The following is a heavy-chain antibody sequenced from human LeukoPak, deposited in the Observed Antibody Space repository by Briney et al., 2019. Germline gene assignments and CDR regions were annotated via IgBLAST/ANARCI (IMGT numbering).Heavy chain of an antibody. CDR2: IYASGTS. J-gene: IGHJ4*02. CDR1: GGSISSYY. Sequence: SETLSLTCPVSGGSISSYYLTWIGQPAGKGLEWIGRIYASGTSNYNPSLKSRVTISADKSKNQFSLRLSSVTAADTAVYYCARGLDGYGTFDYWGQGTLVTVSS. V-gene: IGHV4-4*07. D-gene: IGHD5-24*01. CDR3: ARGLDGYGTFDY.